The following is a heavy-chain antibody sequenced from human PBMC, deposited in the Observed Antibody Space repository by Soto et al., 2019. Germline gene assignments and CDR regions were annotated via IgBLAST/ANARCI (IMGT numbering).Heavy chain of an antibody. V-gene: IGHV3-21*01. D-gene: IGHD2-2*01. CDR2: ISSSSSYI. CDR1: GFTFSSYS. CDR3: ARDGGEYQLLFSTSQAFDI. Sequence: GGPLRLSCAASGFTFSSYSMNWVRQAPGKGLEWVSSISSSSSYIYYADSVKGRFTISRDNTKNSLYLQMNSLRAEDTAVYYCARDGGEYQLLFSTSQAFDIWGQGTMVTVSS. J-gene: IGHJ3*02.